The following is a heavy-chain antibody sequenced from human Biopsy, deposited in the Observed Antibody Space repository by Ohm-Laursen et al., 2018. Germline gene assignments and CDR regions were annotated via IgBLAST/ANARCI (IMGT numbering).Heavy chain of an antibody. CDR3: ARGRLRAVARFDY. Sequence: LRLSCTASGFSFSSYGMHWVRQPPGRGLEWIGEVNHSGSTNYNPSLKSRVTISVDTSKNQFSLKLSSVTAADTAVYYCARGRLRAVARFDYWGQGTLVTVSS. D-gene: IGHD6-19*01. CDR1: GFSFSSYG. V-gene: IGHV4-34*01. J-gene: IGHJ4*02. CDR2: VNHSGST.